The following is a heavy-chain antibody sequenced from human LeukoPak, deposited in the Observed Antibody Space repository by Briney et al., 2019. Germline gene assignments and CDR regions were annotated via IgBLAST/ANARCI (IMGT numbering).Heavy chain of an antibody. V-gene: IGHV4-59*08. CDR1: GGSISSYY. D-gene: IGHD1-14*01. CDR3: ARQPGGTAAFDI. Sequence: SETLSLTCTVPGGSISSYYWSWIRQPPGKELEWIAYTHYSGDTKYNPPLKSRVTISVDTSKSLFSLMLSSVTAADTAIYYCARQPGGTAAFDIWGQGTMVTVSS. CDR2: THYSGDT. J-gene: IGHJ3*02.